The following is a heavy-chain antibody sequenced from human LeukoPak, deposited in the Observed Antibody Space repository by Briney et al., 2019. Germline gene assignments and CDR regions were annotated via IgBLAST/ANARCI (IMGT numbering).Heavy chain of an antibody. Sequence: ASVNVSCKASGYTFTGYYMHWVRQAPGQGLEWMGWINPNSGCTNYAQKFQGRVTMTRDTSISTAYMELSRLRSDDTAVYYCARAPPSLLWFGELLYRGYGMDVWGQGTTVTVSS. J-gene: IGHJ6*02. V-gene: IGHV1-2*02. CDR3: ARAPPSLLWFGELLYRGYGMDV. D-gene: IGHD3-10*01. CDR1: GYTFTGYY. CDR2: INPNSGCT.